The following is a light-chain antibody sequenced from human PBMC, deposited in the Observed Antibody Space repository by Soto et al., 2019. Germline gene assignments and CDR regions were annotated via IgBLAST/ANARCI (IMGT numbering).Light chain of an antibody. CDR2: AAS. J-gene: IGKJ2*01. V-gene: IGKV1-6*01. CDR1: QGIIND. Sequence: AIQMTQSPSSLSASVGDRVTITCRASQGIINDLGWYQQKPGTAPKLLIYAASNLQSGVPSRFSASGSGTDFTLTISTLQPEDFATYYCLQDYRYPRTFGQGTKLEMK. CDR3: LQDYRYPRT.